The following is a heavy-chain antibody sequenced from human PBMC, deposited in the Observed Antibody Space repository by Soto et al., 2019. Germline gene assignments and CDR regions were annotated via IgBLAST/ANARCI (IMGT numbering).Heavy chain of an antibody. J-gene: IGHJ4*02. CDR1: VLAFIHHA. CDR3: ASGGGLTKVFEY. Sequence: GASVTVSCTTSVLAFIHHALHWVRQAPGQGLEWMGWVNGGNGNKKYSQKFQGRVTITRDTSASTVYVELSSLRSEDTAVYYCASGGGLTKVFEYWGQGTLVTVSS. CDR2: VNGGNGNK. V-gene: IGHV1-3*01. D-gene: IGHD3-16*01.